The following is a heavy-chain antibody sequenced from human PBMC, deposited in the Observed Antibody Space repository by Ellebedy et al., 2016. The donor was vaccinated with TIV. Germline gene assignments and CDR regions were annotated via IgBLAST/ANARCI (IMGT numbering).Heavy chain of an antibody. Sequence: GGSLRLXCEASGFTVSSNYINWVRQAPGKGLEWVSAITGSNTGGGSDTFYADPVKGRFTISRDNSKNTLYLQMNNVGDDDTAVYFCAKGLGAYSTQPGDYWGQGTLVTVSS. V-gene: IGHV3-53*01. CDR3: AKGLGAYSTQPGDY. CDR2: ITGSNTGGGSDT. CDR1: GFTVSSNY. J-gene: IGHJ4*02. D-gene: IGHD2-15*01.